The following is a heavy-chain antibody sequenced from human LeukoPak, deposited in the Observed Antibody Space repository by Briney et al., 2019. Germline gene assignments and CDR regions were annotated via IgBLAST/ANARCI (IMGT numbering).Heavy chain of an antibody. J-gene: IGHJ4*02. CDR3: ARGRYMVRGVKLGSGDFDY. V-gene: IGHV4-31*03. D-gene: IGHD3-10*01. CDR2: IYYSGST. CDR1: GGSISSGGYY. Sequence: SETLSLTCTVSGGSISSGGYYWSWIRQHPGKGLEWIGYIYYSGSTYYNPSLKSRVTISVDTSKNQFSLKLSSVTAADTAVYYCARGRYMVRGVKLGSGDFDYWGQGTLVTVSS.